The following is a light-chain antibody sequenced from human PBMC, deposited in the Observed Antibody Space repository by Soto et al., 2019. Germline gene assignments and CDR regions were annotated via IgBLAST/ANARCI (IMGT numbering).Light chain of an antibody. J-gene: IGLJ2*01. V-gene: IGLV2-23*01. Sequence: QSALTQPASVSGSPGQSITISCTGSSSDVGSYNLVSWYQQLPGEAPKLMIYEGSKRPSGVSNRFSGSKSGNTASLTISGLLAEDEADYYCCSFERSITLVFGGGTKLTVL. CDR1: SSDVGSYNL. CDR2: EGS. CDR3: CSFERSITLV.